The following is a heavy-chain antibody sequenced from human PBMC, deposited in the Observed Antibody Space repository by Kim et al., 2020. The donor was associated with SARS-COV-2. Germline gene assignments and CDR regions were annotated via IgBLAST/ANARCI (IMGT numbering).Heavy chain of an antibody. V-gene: IGHV4-34*01. J-gene: IGHJ4*02. CDR2: INLGGST. CDR1: GGSLSTYW. Sequence: SETLSLTWAVYGGSLSTYWWSWIRQPPGKGLEWIGEINLGGSTNYNPSLKSRVTVSADTSKNQISLKLSSVTAADTAVYYCARGTYSSSWYLTFWGQGTL. D-gene: IGHD6-13*01. CDR3: ARGTYSSSWYLTF.